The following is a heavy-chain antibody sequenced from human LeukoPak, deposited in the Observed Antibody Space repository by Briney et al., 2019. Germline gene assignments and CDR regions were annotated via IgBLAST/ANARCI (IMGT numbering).Heavy chain of an antibody. CDR1: GNTFTGYY. V-gene: IGHV1-2*06. D-gene: IGHD1-26*01. J-gene: IGHJ4*02. CDR2: INPNSGGT. Sequence: ASVKVSCKASGNTFTGYYMHWVRQAPGQGLEWMGRINPNSGGTNYAQKFQGRVTMTRDTSISTAYMELSRLRSDDTAVYYCAREDGRLLQNDYWGQGTLVTVSS. CDR3: AREDGRLLQNDY.